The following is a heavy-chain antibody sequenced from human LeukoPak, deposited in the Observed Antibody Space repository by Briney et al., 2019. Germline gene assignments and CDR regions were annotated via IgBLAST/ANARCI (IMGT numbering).Heavy chain of an antibody. CDR2: IYSGGNT. Sequence: GGSLRLSCAASGFTFDDYGMSWVRQAPGKGLEWVSVIYSGGNTYYADSVKGRFTISRDNSKNTLFLQMNSLRAEDTAVYYCARSLFNYYDSTGYIDYWGQGTLVTVSS. CDR3: ARSLFNYYDSTGYIDY. J-gene: IGHJ4*02. V-gene: IGHV3-53*01. D-gene: IGHD3-22*01. CDR1: GFTFDDYG.